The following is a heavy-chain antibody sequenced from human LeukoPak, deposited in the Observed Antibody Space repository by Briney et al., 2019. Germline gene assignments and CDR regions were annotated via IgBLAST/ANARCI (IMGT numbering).Heavy chain of an antibody. CDR1: GGSISGYY. Sequence: ASETLSLTCTVSGGSISGYYWSWIRQPAGKGLEWIGRIYTSGSTNYNPSLKSRVTMSVDTSKNQFSLKLSSVTAADTAVYYCARDYYDSSGYTENWFDPWGQGTLVTVSS. J-gene: IGHJ5*02. CDR2: IYTSGST. V-gene: IGHV4-4*07. CDR3: ARDYYDSSGYTENWFDP. D-gene: IGHD3-22*01.